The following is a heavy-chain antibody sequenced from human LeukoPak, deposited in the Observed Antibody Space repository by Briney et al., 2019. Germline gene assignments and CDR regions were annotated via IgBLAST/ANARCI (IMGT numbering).Heavy chain of an antibody. J-gene: IGHJ6*02. V-gene: IGHV1-2*04. CDR2: INPNSGGT. D-gene: IGHD3-10*01. CDR3: AKENGSWPGRSKYYYGMDV. CDR1: GYTFTGYY. Sequence: ASVKVSCKASGYTFTGYYMHWVRQAPGQGLEWMGWINPNSGGTNYAQKFQGWVTMTRGTSISTAYMELSRLRSDDTAVYYCAKENGSWPGRSKYYYGMDVWGQGTTVTVSS.